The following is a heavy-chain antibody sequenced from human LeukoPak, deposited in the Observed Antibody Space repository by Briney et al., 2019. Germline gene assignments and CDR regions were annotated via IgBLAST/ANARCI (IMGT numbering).Heavy chain of an antibody. CDR2: IIPIFGTA. J-gene: IGHJ4*02. D-gene: IGHD2-8*02. Sequence: SVKVSCKASGGTFGSYAISWVRQAPGQGLEWMGGIIPIFGTANYAQKFQGRVTITTGESTSTAYMELSSLRSEDTAVYYCAREEGGTGVFDYWGQGTLVTVSS. CDR1: GGTFGSYA. V-gene: IGHV1-69*05. CDR3: AREEGGTGVFDY.